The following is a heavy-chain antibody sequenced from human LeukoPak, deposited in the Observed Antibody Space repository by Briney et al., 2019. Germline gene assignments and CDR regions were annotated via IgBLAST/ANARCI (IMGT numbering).Heavy chain of an antibody. D-gene: IGHD3-10*01. J-gene: IGHJ4*02. Sequence: PGGSLRLSCAASGFTFSSYAISWVRQAPGKGLEWVSVISASGRNTYYADSVKGRFNISRDNSKNTLYLQMNSLRAEDTAVYHCANPPTLVRVVTIRDYWGQGTLVAVSS. CDR1: GFTFSSYA. V-gene: IGHV3-23*01. CDR3: ANPPTLVRVVTIRDY. CDR2: ISASGRNT.